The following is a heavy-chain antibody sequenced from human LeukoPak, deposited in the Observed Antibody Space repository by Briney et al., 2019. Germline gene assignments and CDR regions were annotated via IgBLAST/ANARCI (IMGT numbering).Heavy chain of an antibody. CDR3: AKDQSERLLWFGPTSYYYGMDV. J-gene: IGHJ6*02. V-gene: IGHV3-23*01. D-gene: IGHD3-10*01. Sequence: GGSLRLSCAASGFTFSSYAMSWVRQAPGKGLEWVSFISPSGDRTSNADSVEGRFTISRDNSKNSLYLQMNSLRTEDTALYYCAKDQSERLLWFGPTSYYYGMDVWGQGTTVTVSS. CDR2: ISPSGDRT. CDR1: GFTFSSYA.